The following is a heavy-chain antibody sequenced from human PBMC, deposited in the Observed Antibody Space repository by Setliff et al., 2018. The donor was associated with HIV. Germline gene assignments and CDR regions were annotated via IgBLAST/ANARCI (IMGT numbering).Heavy chain of an antibody. CDR1: GGSISSSSFY. CDR2: VYYSGST. CDR3: ARFYDYYGHRLDY. V-gene: IGHV4-39*01. Sequence: SETLSLTCAVSGGSISSSSFYWAWIRQPPGKGLEWIGSVYYSGSTYYNPSLKSRVTISIDTSKNQFSLKLSSVTAADTAVYYCARFYDYYGHRLDYWGQGTLVTVSS. D-gene: IGHD3-16*01. J-gene: IGHJ4*02.